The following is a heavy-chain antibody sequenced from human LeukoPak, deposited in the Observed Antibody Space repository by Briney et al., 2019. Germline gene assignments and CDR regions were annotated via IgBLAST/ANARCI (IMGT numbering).Heavy chain of an antibody. Sequence: GGSLTLSCATSRFTFSTYGIHWVRQAPGKGLEWVAAIWPDGSYKYYADSVKGRFTISRDNSKNTVYLQMNTLRDEDTAVYYCARAVGPFDYWGQGTLVTVSS. J-gene: IGHJ4*02. CDR2: IWPDGSYK. V-gene: IGHV3-33*01. D-gene: IGHD3-16*01. CDR1: RFTFSTYG. CDR3: ARAVGPFDY.